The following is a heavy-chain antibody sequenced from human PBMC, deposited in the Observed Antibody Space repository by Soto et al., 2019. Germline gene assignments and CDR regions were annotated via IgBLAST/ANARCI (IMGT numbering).Heavy chain of an antibody. J-gene: IGHJ6*02. Sequence: ASVKVSCKASGGTFSSYTISWVRQAPGQGLEWMGRIIPILGIANYAQKFQGRVTITADKSTSTAYMELSSLRSEDTAVYYCASEECYGSGSYPYGMDVWGQGTTVTVSS. D-gene: IGHD3-10*01. CDR1: GGTFSSYT. V-gene: IGHV1-69*02. CDR2: IIPILGIA. CDR3: ASEECYGSGSYPYGMDV.